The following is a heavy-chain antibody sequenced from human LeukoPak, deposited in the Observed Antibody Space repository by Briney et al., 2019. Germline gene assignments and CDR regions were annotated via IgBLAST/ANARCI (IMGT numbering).Heavy chain of an antibody. CDR1: GFTFSTYS. D-gene: IGHD6-19*01. CDR2: IYSGGST. Sequence: PGRSLRLSCAASGFTFSTYSMHWVRQAPGKGLEWVSVIYSGGSTYYADSVKGRFTISRDNSKNTLYLQMNSLRAEDTAVYYCARVFRSSGGYWGQGTLVTVSS. CDR3: ARVFRSSGGY. J-gene: IGHJ4*02. V-gene: IGHV3-66*01.